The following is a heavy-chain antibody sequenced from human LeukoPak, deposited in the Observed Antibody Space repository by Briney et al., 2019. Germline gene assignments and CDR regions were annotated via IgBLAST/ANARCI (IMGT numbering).Heavy chain of an antibody. V-gene: IGHV4-34*01. CDR3: ARDSLLLWFGELSFRSGGLGY. J-gene: IGHJ4*02. Sequence: SETLSLTCAAYGGSFSGYYWSWIRQPPGKGLEWIAEINHSGSTNYNPSLKSRVTISVDTSKNQFSLKLSSVIAADTAVYYCARDSLLLWFGELSFRSGGLGYWGQGTLVTVSS. D-gene: IGHD3-10*01. CDR1: GGSFSGYY. CDR2: INHSGST.